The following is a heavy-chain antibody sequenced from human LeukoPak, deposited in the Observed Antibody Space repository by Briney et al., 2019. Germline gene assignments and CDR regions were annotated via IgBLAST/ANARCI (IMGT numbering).Heavy chain of an antibody. CDR1: GYTFTSYG. CDR2: ISAYNGNT. D-gene: IGHD4-17*01. V-gene: IGHV1-18*01. CDR3: ARNIYGDYDYYYYMDV. J-gene: IGHJ6*03. Sequence: ASVKVSCKASGYTFTSYGISWVRQAPGQGLEWMGWISAYNGNTNYAQKLQGRVTMTTDTSTSTAYMELRSLRSDDTAVYYCARNIYGDYDYYYYMDVWGKGTTVTVSS.